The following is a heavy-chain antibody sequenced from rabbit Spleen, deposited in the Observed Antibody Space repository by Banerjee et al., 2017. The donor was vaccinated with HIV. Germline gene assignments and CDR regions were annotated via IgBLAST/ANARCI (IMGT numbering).Heavy chain of an antibody. CDR1: GFDLSGYYY. CDR3: ARNYVSYYWAGNL. Sequence: QSLEESGGDLVKPGASLTLTCTASGFDLSGYYYICWVRQAPGKGLEWIACVYGDSSGNTYYASWAKGRFTISKTSSTTVTLQMTSLTGADTATYFCARNYVSYYWAGNLWGPGTLVTVS. V-gene: IGHV1S40*01. D-gene: IGHD8-1*01. J-gene: IGHJ4*01. CDR2: VYGDSSGNT.